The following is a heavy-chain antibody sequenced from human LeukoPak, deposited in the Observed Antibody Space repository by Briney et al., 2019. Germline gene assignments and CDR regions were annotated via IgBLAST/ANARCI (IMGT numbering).Heavy chain of an antibody. D-gene: IGHD3-3*01. CDR2: ISAYNGNT. J-gene: IGHJ6*03. CDR3: ARDLFAIYDFWSGYRYYYMDV. CDR1: GYTFTGYY. V-gene: IGHV1-18*04. Sequence: ASVNVSCKASGYTFTGYYMHWVRQAPGQGLEWMGWISAYNGNTNYAQKLQGRGTMTTDTSTSTAYMELRSLRSDDTAVYYCARDLFAIYDFWSGYRYYYMDVWGKGTTVTVSS.